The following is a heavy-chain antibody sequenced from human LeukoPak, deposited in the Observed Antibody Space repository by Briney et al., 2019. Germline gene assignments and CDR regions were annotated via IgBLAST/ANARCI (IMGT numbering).Heavy chain of an antibody. CDR1: GFTFSSYA. Sequence: GGSLRLSCAASGFTFSSYAMSWVRQAPGKGLEWVSAISGSGGSTYYADSVKGRFTISRDNSENTLYLQMNSLRAEDTAVYYCAKDRTTVTRPIYYFDYWGQGTLVTVSS. CDR2: ISGSGGST. CDR3: AKDRTTVTRPIYYFDY. D-gene: IGHD4-17*01. J-gene: IGHJ4*02. V-gene: IGHV3-23*01.